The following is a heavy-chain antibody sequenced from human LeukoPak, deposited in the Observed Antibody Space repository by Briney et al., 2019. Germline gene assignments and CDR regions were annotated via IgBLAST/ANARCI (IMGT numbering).Heavy chain of an antibody. J-gene: IGHJ4*02. V-gene: IGHV4-34*01. CDR3: ARGTVTNDY. CDR2: INHSGST. D-gene: IGHD4-17*01. Sequence: SETLSLTCAVYGGSFSGYYWSWIRQPPGKGLEWIGEINHSGSTNYNPSLKSRVTISVDTSKNQFSLRLSSVTAADTAVYYCARGTVTNDYWGQGTLVTVSS. CDR1: GGSFSGYY.